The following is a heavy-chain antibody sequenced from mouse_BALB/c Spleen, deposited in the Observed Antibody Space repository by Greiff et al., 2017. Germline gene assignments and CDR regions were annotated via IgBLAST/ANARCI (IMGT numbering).Heavy chain of an antibody. CDR2: ISSGGST. D-gene: IGHD2-4*01. Sequence: DVMLVESGGGLVKPGGSLKLSCAASGFTFSSYAMSWVRQTPEKRLEWVASISSGGSTYYPDSVKGRFTISRDNARNILYLQMSRLRSEDTAMYYCARERGMITTPWLAYWGQGTLVTVSA. CDR1: GFTFSSYA. V-gene: IGHV5-6-5*01. J-gene: IGHJ3*01. CDR3: ARERGMITTPWLAY.